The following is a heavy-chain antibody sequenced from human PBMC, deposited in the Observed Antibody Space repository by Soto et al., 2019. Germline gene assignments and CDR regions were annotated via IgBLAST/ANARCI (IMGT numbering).Heavy chain of an antibody. CDR3: ARDLGIAAATLDY. D-gene: IGHD6-13*01. Sequence: GGSLRLSCAASGFTFSSYSMNWVRQAPGKGLEWVSSISSRSSYIYYADSVKGRFTISRDNAKNSLYLQMNSLRAEDTAVYYCARDLGIAAATLDYWGQGTLVTVSS. J-gene: IGHJ4*02. V-gene: IGHV3-21*01. CDR2: ISSRSSYI. CDR1: GFTFSSYS.